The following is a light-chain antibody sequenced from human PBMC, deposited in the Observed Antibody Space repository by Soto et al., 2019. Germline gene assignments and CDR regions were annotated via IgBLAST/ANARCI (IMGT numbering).Light chain of an antibody. CDR2: LNSDGSH. V-gene: IGLV4-69*01. Sequence: QAVVTQSPAASASLGASVKLTCTLSSGHSSYAIAWHQQQPEKGPRYLMKLNSDGSHSKGYGIPDRFSGSSSGAERYLTTSRLQSEDEADYYCQTWGTGVVFGGGTKVTVL. CDR3: QTWGTGVV. J-gene: IGLJ2*01. CDR1: SGHSSYA.